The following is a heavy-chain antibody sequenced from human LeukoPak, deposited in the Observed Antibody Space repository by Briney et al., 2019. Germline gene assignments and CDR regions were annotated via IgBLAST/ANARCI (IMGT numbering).Heavy chain of an antibody. CDR2: IYPDESNI. D-gene: IGHD2-2*03. J-gene: IGHJ4*02. V-gene: IGHV5-51*01. Sequence: GESLKISCKGSGSSFATYWIAWVRQMPGKGLEWMGIIYPDESNIRYSPSFQGQVTISADKSISTAYLQWSSLKASDTAIYYCARPPSRGYSSSFEYWGQGTLVTVSS. CDR3: ARPPSRGYSSSFEY. CDR1: GSSFATYW.